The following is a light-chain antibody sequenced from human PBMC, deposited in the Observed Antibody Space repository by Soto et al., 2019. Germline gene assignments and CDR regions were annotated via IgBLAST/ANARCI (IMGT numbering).Light chain of an antibody. CDR2: AAS. J-gene: IGKJ1*01. Sequence: DIQMTESPSSLSASVGDRVTITCRASQSISVSLAWYQQKPGKAPKLLIYAASSLESGVPSSFSGSGSGTEFTLTIRSLQPDDFATYYCKQYNSYWTCGQGTKVDI. V-gene: IGKV1-5*01. CDR1: QSISVS. CDR3: KQYNSYWT.